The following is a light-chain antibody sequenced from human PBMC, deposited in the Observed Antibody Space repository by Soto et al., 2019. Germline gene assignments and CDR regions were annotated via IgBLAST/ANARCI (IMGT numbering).Light chain of an antibody. J-gene: IGLJ1*01. CDR1: SSDVGGYNY. Sequence: QSALTQPASVSGSPGQSITISCTGTSSDVGGYNYVSWYQQHPGKAPKLMIYDVSRRHSGVSNRFSGSKSGNTASLTISGRQAEDEADYYCSSYTSSSTLYVFGPGTKLTVL. CDR2: DVS. V-gene: IGLV2-14*01. CDR3: SSYTSSSTLYV.